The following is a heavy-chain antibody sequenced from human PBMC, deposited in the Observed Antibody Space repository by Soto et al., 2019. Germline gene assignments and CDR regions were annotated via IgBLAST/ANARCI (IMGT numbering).Heavy chain of an antibody. CDR2: ISVSSGKT. CDR3: ARSSISMDRGFIITGRGVAFDI. J-gene: IGHJ3*02. D-gene: IGHD3-10*01. CDR1: GYIFTSYW. V-gene: IGHV1-18*04. Sequence: ASVKVSCKASGYIFTSYWISWVRQAPGQGLEWMGWISVSSGKTNYAQKVEGRVTVTTDTSTRTAYMELRSLRSDDTAVYYCARSSISMDRGFIITGRGVAFDIWGQGTMVTVSS.